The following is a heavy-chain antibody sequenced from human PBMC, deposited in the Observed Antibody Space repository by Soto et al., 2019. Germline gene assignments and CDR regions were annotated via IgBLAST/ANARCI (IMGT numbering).Heavy chain of an antibody. D-gene: IGHD6-13*01. Sequence: SETLSLTCTVSGGSVSSGSYYWTWIRQPPGKGLEWLGYIYYSGTTNYNPPLKNRITISVDTSGNQFSLKLRSVTATDTAVYYCARGSSSSWYSSDYYYGMDAWGQGTTVTVSS. J-gene: IGHJ6*02. CDR2: IYYSGTT. CDR3: ARGSSSSWYSSDYYYGMDA. CDR1: GGSVSSGSYY. V-gene: IGHV4-61*01.